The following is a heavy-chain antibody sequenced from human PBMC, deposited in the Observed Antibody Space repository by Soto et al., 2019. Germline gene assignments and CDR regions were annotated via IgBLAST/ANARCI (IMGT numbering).Heavy chain of an antibody. J-gene: IGHJ3*02. CDR2: MSHSGGT. D-gene: IGHD1-1*01. V-gene: IGHV4-34*01. CDR1: GGSVNSGNYY. CDR3: ARVARGTATTVVDAFEI. Sequence: QVQLQQWGAGLLKPSETLSLTCAVFGGSVNSGNYYWSWIRQPPGKGLEWIGEMSHSGGTHFNPPRERRVTISVDTSKTQFSLKMSSVTAADTALYYCARVARGTATTVVDAFEIWGPGTMVTVSS.